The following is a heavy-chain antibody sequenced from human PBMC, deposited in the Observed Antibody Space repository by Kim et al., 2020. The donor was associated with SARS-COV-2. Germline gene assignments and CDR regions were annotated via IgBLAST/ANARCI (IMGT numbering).Heavy chain of an antibody. J-gene: IGHJ4*02. Sequence: PALKSRVTISVATSKHPFSLRLSSVTAADTAVYYCARSTYASGSPYFDYWGQGTLVTVSS. CDR3: ARSTYASGSPYFDY. D-gene: IGHD3-10*01. V-gene: IGHV4-39*02.